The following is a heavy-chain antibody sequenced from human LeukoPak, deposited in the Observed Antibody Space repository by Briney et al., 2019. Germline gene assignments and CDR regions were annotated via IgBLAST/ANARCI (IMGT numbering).Heavy chain of an antibody. CDR2: ISAYNGNT. D-gene: IGHD1-26*01. CDR1: GYTFTSYG. J-gene: IGHJ4*02. CDR3: ARDQGVVGATYDY. Sequence: GASVKVSCKASGYTFTSYGISWVRQAPGQGLEWMGWISAYNGNTNYAKKLQGRVTMTTDTSTSTDYMELRSLRSEERAVYYWARDQGVVGATYDYRGQGTLVTV. V-gene: IGHV1-18*01.